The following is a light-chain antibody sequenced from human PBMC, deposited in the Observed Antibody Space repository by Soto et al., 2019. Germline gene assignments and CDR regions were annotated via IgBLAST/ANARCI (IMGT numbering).Light chain of an antibody. CDR2: DVS. J-gene: IGKJ3*01. CDR1: QSVSSS. V-gene: IGKV3-11*01. Sequence: EIVLTQSPATLSLSPGERATLSCRASQSVSSSLAWYQQKPGQAPRLLIYDVSNSATGIPARVSGSGSGTDFTLTISSLEPEDFAVYYCQQRSNWPPGLFTFGPGTKVDIK. CDR3: QQRSNWPPGLFT.